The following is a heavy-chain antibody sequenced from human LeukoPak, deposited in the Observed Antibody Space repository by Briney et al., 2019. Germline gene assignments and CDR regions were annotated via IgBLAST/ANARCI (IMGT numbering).Heavy chain of an antibody. J-gene: IGHJ4*02. CDR1: GGSISSYY. CDR3: ARDPYSSSPGL. CDR2: IYYSGST. Sequence: KTSETLSLTCTVSGGSISSYYWSWIRQPPGKGLEWIGYIYYSGSTNYNPSLKSRVTISVDTSKNQFSLKLSSVTAADTAVYYCARDPYSSSPGLWGQGTLVTVSS. V-gene: IGHV4-59*01. D-gene: IGHD6-13*01.